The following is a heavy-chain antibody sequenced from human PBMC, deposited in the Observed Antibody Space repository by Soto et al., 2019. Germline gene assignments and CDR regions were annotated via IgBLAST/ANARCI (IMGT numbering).Heavy chain of an antibody. J-gene: IGHJ4*02. CDR3: ARSNVDIVATIKFDY. CDR1: GFTFSDYY. Sequence: GGSLRLSCAASGFTFSDYYMSWIRQAPGKGLEWVSYISSSGSTIYYADSVKGRFTISRDNAKNSLYLQMNSLRAEDTAVYYCARSNVDIVATIKFDYWGQGTLVTVSS. CDR2: ISSSGSTI. V-gene: IGHV3-11*01. D-gene: IGHD5-12*01.